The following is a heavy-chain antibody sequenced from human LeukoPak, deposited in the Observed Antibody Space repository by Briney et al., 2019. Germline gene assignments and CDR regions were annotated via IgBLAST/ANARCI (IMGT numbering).Heavy chain of an antibody. CDR2: INPNSGAT. Sequence: ASVKVSFKASGYTFTGYFLHWVRQAPGHGLEWMGWINPNSGATNYAQKFQGRVTMTGDTSISTAYMELSSLTSDDSAVYYCARDPKETYYFYFYYGMDVWGQGTTVTVSS. CDR1: GYTFTGYF. V-gene: IGHV1-2*02. CDR3: ARDPKETYYFYFYYGMDV. J-gene: IGHJ6*02.